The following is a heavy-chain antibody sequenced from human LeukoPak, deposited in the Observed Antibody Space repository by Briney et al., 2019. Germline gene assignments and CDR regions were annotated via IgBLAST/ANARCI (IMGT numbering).Heavy chain of an antibody. J-gene: IGHJ4*02. Sequence: ASVTVSCKASGGTFISYAISWVRQAPGQGLEWMGGIIPIFGTANYAQKFQGRVTITADESTSTAYMELSSLRSEDTAVYYCAREGPIAAADSDYFDYWGQGTLVTVSS. D-gene: IGHD6-13*01. V-gene: IGHV1-69*13. CDR3: AREGPIAAADSDYFDY. CDR2: IIPIFGTA. CDR1: GGTFISYA.